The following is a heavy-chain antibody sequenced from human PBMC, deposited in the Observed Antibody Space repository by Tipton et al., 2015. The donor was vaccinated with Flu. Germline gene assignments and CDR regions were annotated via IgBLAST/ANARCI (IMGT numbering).Heavy chain of an antibody. J-gene: IGHJ3*02. D-gene: IGHD3-10*01. CDR2: FSAYNGNG. CDR3: ARGEFPARTIDAFDI. Sequence: QSGPEVKEPGASVKVSCKASGYTFPSYGISWVRQAPGQGLEWMGGFSAYNGNGIYAQKFQGRVTMTTDTSTSSAYMELRSLRTDDTAVYYCARGEFPARTIDAFDIWGQGTMVTVSS. CDR1: GYTFPSYG. V-gene: IGHV1-18*01.